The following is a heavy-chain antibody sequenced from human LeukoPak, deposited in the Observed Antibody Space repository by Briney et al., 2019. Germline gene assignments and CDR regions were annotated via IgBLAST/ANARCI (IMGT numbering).Heavy chain of an antibody. J-gene: IGHJ6*02. CDR2: ISYDGSNK. CDR3: ATTTYGDYGSTYYYYYYGMDV. V-gene: IGHV3-30-3*01. CDR1: GFTFSSYA. D-gene: IGHD4-17*01. Sequence: GGSLRLSCAASGFTFSSYAMHWVRQAPGKGLEWVAVISYDGSNKYYADSVKGRFTISRDNSKNTLYLQMNSLRAEDAAVYYCATTTYGDYGSTYYYYYYGMDVWGQGTTVTVSS.